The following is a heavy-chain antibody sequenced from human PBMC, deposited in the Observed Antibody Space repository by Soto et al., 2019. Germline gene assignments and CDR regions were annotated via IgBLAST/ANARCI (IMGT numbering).Heavy chain of an antibody. V-gene: IGHV3-33*01. J-gene: IGHJ4*02. Sequence: PGGSLRLSCAASGFTFSSYGMHWVRQAPGKGLEWVAVIWYDGSNKYHADSVKGRFTISRDNSKNTLYLQMNSLRAEDTAVYYCARDCSGGSCFSGNIHFDYWGQGTLVTVSS. CDR2: IWYDGSNK. CDR1: GFTFSSYG. CDR3: ARDCSGGSCFSGNIHFDY. D-gene: IGHD2-15*01.